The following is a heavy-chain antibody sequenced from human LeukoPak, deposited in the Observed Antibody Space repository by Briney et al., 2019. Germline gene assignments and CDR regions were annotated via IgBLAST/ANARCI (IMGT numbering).Heavy chain of an antibody. V-gene: IGHV3-66*01. D-gene: IGHD2-8*01. CDR1: GFTVSDNY. CDR3: ALLMMYAIDFDY. CDR2: IYSTGRT. J-gene: IGHJ4*02. Sequence: GGSLRLSCAASGFTVSDNYMTWVRQAPGKGLEWVSFIYSTGRTFYADSVKGRFTISRDISKNTLYLQMNSLRAEDTAIYYCALLMMYAIDFDYWGQGTLVTVSS.